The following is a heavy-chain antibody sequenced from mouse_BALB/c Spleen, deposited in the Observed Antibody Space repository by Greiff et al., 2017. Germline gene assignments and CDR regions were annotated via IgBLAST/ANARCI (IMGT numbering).Heavy chain of an antibody. CDR2: ISSGSSTI. J-gene: IGHJ4*01. V-gene: IGHV5-17*02. D-gene: IGHD2-3*01. Sequence: EVQVVESGGGLVQPGGSRKLSCAASGFTFSSFGMHWVRQAPEKGLEWVAYISSGSSTIYYADTVKGRFTISRDNPKNTLFLQMTSLRSEDTAMCYCARVGGGYFYAMDYWGQGTSVTVSS. CDR1: GFTFSSFG. CDR3: ARVGGGYFYAMDY.